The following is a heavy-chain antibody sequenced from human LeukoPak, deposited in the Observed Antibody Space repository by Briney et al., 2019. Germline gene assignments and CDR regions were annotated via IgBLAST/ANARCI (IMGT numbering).Heavy chain of an antibody. V-gene: IGHV3-23*01. CDR2: ISGSGGST. Sequence: GGSLRLSCAASGFTFSSYAMSWVRQAPGKGLEWVSAISGSGGSTYYVDSVKGRFTISRDNSKNTLYLQMNSLRAEDTAVYYCAKDYYPHRYFDYWGQGTLVTVSS. J-gene: IGHJ4*02. CDR1: GFTFSSYA. D-gene: IGHD3-10*01. CDR3: AKDYYPHRYFDY.